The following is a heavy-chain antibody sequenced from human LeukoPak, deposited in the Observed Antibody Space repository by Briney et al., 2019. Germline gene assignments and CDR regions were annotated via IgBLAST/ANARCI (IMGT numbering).Heavy chain of an antibody. J-gene: IGHJ4*02. CDR2: INPNSGGT. CDR1: GYTFTDYY. V-gene: IGHV1-2*02. Sequence: ASVKVSCKASGYTFTDYYMHWVRQAPGQGLEWMGWINPNSGGTNYAQKFQGRVTMTRDTSISTAYMELSRLRSDDTAVYYCAVTYRDSSGYYYVYYFDYWGQGTLVTVSS. D-gene: IGHD3-22*01. CDR3: AVTYRDSSGYYYVYYFDY.